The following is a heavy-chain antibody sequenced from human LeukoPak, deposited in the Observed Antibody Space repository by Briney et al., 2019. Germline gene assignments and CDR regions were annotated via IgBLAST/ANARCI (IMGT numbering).Heavy chain of an antibody. Sequence: GGSLRLSCAASGFTFSSYAMSWVRQAPGKGLEWVSAISGSGGSTYYADSVKGRFTISRDNSKNTLYLQMNSLRAEDAAVYYCAKDSDYDSSGFPTYWGQGTLVTVSS. CDR1: GFTFSSYA. CDR2: ISGSGGST. J-gene: IGHJ4*02. D-gene: IGHD3-22*01. CDR3: AKDSDYDSSGFPTY. V-gene: IGHV3-23*01.